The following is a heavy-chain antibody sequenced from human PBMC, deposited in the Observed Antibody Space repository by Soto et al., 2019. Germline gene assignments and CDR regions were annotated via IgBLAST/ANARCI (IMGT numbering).Heavy chain of an antibody. CDR1: GFTFSNYA. D-gene: IGHD5-12*01. CDR2: ITGSGGKT. Sequence: EVQLLESGGGLVQPGGSLRLSCAASGFTFSNYAMTWVRQAPGRGLEWVAAITGSGGKTYSANSVKGRFTVSRDNSKKKLYLQMNNLRAEDTAVYYCAKCALEWLITSSDYWGQGSLVAVSS. CDR3: AKCALEWLITSSDY. J-gene: IGHJ4*02. V-gene: IGHV3-23*01.